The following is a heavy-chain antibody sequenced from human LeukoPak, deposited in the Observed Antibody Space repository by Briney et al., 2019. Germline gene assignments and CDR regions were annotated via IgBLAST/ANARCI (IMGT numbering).Heavy chain of an antibody. D-gene: IGHD6-13*01. Sequence: SETLSLTCTVSGGSISSYYWSWIRQPPGKGLEWIGYIYYSGSTNYNPSLKSRVTISVDTSKNQFSLKLSSVTAADTAVYYCARGFLCSSSWPGHIDYWGQGTLVTVSS. CDR2: IYYSGST. V-gene: IGHV4-59*01. CDR3: ARGFLCSSSWPGHIDY. J-gene: IGHJ4*02. CDR1: GGSISSYY.